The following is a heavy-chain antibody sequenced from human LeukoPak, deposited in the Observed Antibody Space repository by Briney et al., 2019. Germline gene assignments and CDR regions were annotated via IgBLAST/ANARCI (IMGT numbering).Heavy chain of an antibody. Sequence: SETLSLTCAVYGGSFSGYYWSWIRQPPGKGLEWIGEINHSGSTNYNPSLKSRVTISVDTSKNQFSLKLSSVTAADTAVYYCAVTSGSYESDYWGQGTLVTVSS. V-gene: IGHV4-34*01. CDR1: GGSFSGYY. J-gene: IGHJ4*02. CDR2: INHSGST. D-gene: IGHD1-26*01. CDR3: AVTSGSYESDY.